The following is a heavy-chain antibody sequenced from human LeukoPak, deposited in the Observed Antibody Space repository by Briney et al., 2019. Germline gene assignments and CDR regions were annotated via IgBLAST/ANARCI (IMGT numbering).Heavy chain of an antibody. D-gene: IGHD4-11*01. Sequence: SETLSLTCTVSGGSISSGGYYWSWIRQHPGKGLEWIGYIYYSGSTYYNPSLKSRVTISVDTSKNQFSLKLSSVTAADTAVYYCAVSNKPYYYYGMDVWGQGTTVTVSS. CDR2: IYYSGST. CDR3: AVSNKPYYYYGMDV. CDR1: GGSISSGGYY. J-gene: IGHJ6*02. V-gene: IGHV4-31*03.